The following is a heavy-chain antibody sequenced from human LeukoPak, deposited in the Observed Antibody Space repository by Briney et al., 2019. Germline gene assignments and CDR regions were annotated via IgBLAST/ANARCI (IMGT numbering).Heavy chain of an antibody. J-gene: IGHJ3*02. CDR1: GGTFSGYA. Sequence: ASVKDSCKASGGTFSGYAISWVRQAPGQGLEWMGGIMPIFGTANYAQKFQGRVTITTDESTSTAYMELSSLRSEDTAVYYCAGGPRPAGPQGDAFDIWGQGTMVTVSS. V-gene: IGHV1-69*05. CDR3: AGGPRPAGPQGDAFDI. D-gene: IGHD2-15*01. CDR2: IMPIFGTA.